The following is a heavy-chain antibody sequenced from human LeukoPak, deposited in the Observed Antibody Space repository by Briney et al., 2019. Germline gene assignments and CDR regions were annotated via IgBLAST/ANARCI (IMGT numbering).Heavy chain of an antibody. J-gene: IGHJ4*02. Sequence: PGGSLRLSCAASRFTFSNYAMSWVRQAPGKGLEWVSVIYSGGSTYYAGSVEDRFTVSRDISKNTLYLQMNNLRAEDTAVYFCAGSGGAALDYWGQGTLVTVSS. CDR1: RFTFSNYA. CDR2: IYSGGST. V-gene: IGHV3-66*01. D-gene: IGHD6-6*01. CDR3: AGSGGAALDY.